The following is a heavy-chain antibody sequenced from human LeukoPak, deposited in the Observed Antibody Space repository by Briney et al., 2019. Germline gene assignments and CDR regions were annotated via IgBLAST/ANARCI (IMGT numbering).Heavy chain of an antibody. J-gene: IGHJ3*02. CDR1: GGSISSYY. CDR3: ASVDDSSGYDAFDI. CDR2: IYYSGST. V-gene: IGHV4-59*01. D-gene: IGHD3-22*01. Sequence: SETLSLTCTVSGGSISSYYWSWIRQPPGKGLEWIGYIYYSGSTNYNPSLKSRVTISVDTSKNQFSLKLSSVTAADTAVYYCASVDDSSGYDAFDIWGQGTMVTVSS.